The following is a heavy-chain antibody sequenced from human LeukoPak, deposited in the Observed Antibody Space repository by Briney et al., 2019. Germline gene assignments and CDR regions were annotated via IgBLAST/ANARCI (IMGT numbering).Heavy chain of an antibody. CDR3: ARLHSGRYYGDAFDI. Sequence: GGSLRLSCAASGFTFSSYAMSWVRQAPGKGLEWVANIKEEGSEKYYVDSVRGRFTVSRDNAKNSLYLQMNSLRAEDTAVYYCARLHSGRYYGDAFDIWGQGTMVTVFS. CDR1: GFTFSSYA. V-gene: IGHV3-7*03. D-gene: IGHD1-26*01. CDR2: IKEEGSEK. J-gene: IGHJ3*02.